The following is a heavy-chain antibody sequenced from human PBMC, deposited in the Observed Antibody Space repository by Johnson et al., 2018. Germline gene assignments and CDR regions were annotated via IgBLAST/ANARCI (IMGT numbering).Heavy chain of an antibody. CDR2: TSNDEGIK. V-gene: IGHV3-30*03. CDR1: GFSFSNHV. CDR3: ATGAISGVIYREFFQH. Sequence: VQLVETGGGVVQPGGSLRLSCSASGFSFSNHVMHWVRQAPGKGLEWVAVTSNDEGIKYYVGSVKGRFTNSRDNSKGTLYLQMNRLRAEDTAVYYCATGAISGVIYREFFQHWGQGTLVTVSS. D-gene: IGHD3-10*01. J-gene: IGHJ1*01.